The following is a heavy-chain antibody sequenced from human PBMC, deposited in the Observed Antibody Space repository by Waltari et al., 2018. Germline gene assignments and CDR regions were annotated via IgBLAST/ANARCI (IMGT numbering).Heavy chain of an antibody. V-gene: IGHV3-53*01. CDR1: GFAVSNNY. J-gene: IGHJ3*02. CDR3: ARDWAYGAFDI. D-gene: IGHD4-17*01. CDR2: IYSDDST. Sequence: EVQLVESGGGLIQPGGSLRLSCAASGFAVSNNYMSWVRQAPGKGLAWVTVIYSDDSTYYADSVKGRFTSSRDNSKNTLYLQMNSLRAEDTAVYYCARDWAYGAFDIWGQGTMVTVSS.